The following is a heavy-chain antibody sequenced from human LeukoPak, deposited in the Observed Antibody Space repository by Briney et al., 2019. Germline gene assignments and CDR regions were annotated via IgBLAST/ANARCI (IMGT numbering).Heavy chain of an antibody. CDR1: GGSISNYY. CDR3: ASLFFDTSGYVDQ. D-gene: IGHD3-22*01. Sequence: PSETLSLTCTVSGGSISNYYWSRIRHPAGKGLEWIGRVSTSGSTNYNPSLKSRVTMSTDTSKNQFSLNLSSVTAADTAVYYCASLFFDTSGYVDQWGQGTMVTVSS. CDR2: VSTSGST. J-gene: IGHJ4*02. V-gene: IGHV4-4*07.